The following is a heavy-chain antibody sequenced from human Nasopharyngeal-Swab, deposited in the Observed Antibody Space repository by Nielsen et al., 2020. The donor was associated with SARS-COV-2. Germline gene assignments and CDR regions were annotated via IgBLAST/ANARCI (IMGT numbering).Heavy chain of an antibody. V-gene: IGHV4-59*08. D-gene: IGHD2-8*02. Sequence: WIRQPPGKGLEWIGSIYYSGSTNYNPSLKSRVTISVDTSKNQFSLKLSSVTAADTAVYYCARRGTGGKKGAFDIWGQGTMVTVSS. CDR2: IYYSGST. CDR3: ARRGTGGKKGAFDI. J-gene: IGHJ3*02.